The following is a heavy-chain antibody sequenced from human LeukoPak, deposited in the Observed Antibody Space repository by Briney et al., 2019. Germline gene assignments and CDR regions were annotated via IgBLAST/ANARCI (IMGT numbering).Heavy chain of an antibody. Sequence: PGGSLRLSCAASGFTFDDYAMHWVRQAPGKGLEWVSGISWNSGSIGYADSVKGRFTISRDNAKNSLYLQMNSLRAKDTALYYCAKASNYDFWSGYYTFDYWGQGTLVTVSS. CDR1: GFTFDDYA. CDR2: ISWNSGSI. J-gene: IGHJ4*02. V-gene: IGHV3-9*01. CDR3: AKASNYDFWSGYYTFDY. D-gene: IGHD3-3*01.